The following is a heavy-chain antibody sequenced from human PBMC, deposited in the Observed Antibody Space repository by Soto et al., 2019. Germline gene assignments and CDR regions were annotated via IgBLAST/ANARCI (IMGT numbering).Heavy chain of an antibody. CDR1: GFTFSSYG. V-gene: IGHV3-33*01. J-gene: IGHJ6*02. Sequence: HPGGSLRLSCAASGFTFSSYGMHWVRQAPGKGLEWVAVIWYDGSNKYYADSVKGRFTISRDNSKNTLYLQMNSLRAEDTAVYYCARDGASIAAAGQYYYYYYGMDVWGQGTTVTVSS. D-gene: IGHD6-13*01. CDR3: ARDGASIAAAGQYYYYYYGMDV. CDR2: IWYDGSNK.